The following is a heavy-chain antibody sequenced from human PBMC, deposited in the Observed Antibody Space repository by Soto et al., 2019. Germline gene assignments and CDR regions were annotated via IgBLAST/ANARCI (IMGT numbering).Heavy chain of an antibody. Sequence: QVQLVESGGGVVQPGRSLRLSCAASGFTFSSYAMHWVRQAPGKGLEWVAVISYDGNDESYTDSVKGRFTLSRDTSKNTLYRQMNSLRPDDTAVYYCAKDRTSHFWSAYFDSWGQGTLIAVSS. J-gene: IGHJ4*02. CDR3: AKDRTSHFWSAYFDS. D-gene: IGHD3-3*02. CDR2: ISYDGNDE. V-gene: IGHV3-30-3*01. CDR1: GFTFSSYA.